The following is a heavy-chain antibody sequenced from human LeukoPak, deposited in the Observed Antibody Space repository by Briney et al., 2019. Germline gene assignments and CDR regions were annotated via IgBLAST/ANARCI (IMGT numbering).Heavy chain of an antibody. D-gene: IGHD6-19*01. CDR3: ARDLKVEQWLAYDY. CDR1: GFTFSDYY. V-gene: IGHV3-11*06. CDR2: ISSSSSYT. J-gene: IGHJ4*02. Sequence: TGGSLRLSCAASGFTFSDYYMSWIRQAPGQGLEWVSYISSSSSYTNYADSVKGRFTISRDSAKNSLYLQMNSLRAEDTAVYYCARDLKVEQWLAYDYWGQGTLVTVSS.